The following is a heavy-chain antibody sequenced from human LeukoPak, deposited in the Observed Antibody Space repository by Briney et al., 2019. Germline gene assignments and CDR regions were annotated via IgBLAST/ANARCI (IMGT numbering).Heavy chain of an antibody. CDR2: INPSGGST. V-gene: IGHV1-46*01. CDR1: GYTFTSYG. Sequence: GASVKVSCKASGYTFTSYGINWVRQAPGQGLEWMGIINPSGGSTSYAQKFQGRVTMTRDMSTSTVYMELSSLRSEDTAVYYCARDRATGQNYYYMDVWGKGTTVTVSS. CDR3: ARDRATGQNYYYMDV. J-gene: IGHJ6*03. D-gene: IGHD5-12*01.